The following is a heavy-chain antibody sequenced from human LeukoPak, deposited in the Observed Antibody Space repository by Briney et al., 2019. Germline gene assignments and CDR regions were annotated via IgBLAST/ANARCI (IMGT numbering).Heavy chain of an antibody. J-gene: IGHJ4*02. CDR3: AREALDDSSGPLDY. D-gene: IGHD3-22*01. CDR1: GGSFSGYY. Sequence: SETLSLTCAVYGGSFSGYYWSWIRQPPGKGLEWIGEINHSGSTNYNPSLKSRVTISVDTSKNRFSLKLSSVTAADTAVYYCAREALDDSSGPLDYWGQGTLVTGSS. CDR2: INHSGST. V-gene: IGHV4-34*01.